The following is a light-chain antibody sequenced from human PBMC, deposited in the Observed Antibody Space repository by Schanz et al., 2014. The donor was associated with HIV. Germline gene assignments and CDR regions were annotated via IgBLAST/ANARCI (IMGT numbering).Light chain of an antibody. CDR3: SSYTTSNTHV. J-gene: IGLJ1*01. Sequence: QSALTQPASVSGSPGQSITISCTGTSSDVGGYNYVSWYQQHPDKVPKLMIYDVSNRPSGVSNRFSGSKSGNTASLTISGLQAEDEAEYFCSSYTTSNTHVFGSGTKLTVL. CDR2: DVS. CDR1: SSDVGGYNY. V-gene: IGLV2-14*03.